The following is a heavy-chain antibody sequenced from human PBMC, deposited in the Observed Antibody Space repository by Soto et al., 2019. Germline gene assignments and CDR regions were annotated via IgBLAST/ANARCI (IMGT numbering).Heavy chain of an antibody. Sequence: QVQLVQSGAEVKKPGSSVKVSCKASGGTFSNYPISWVRQAPGQGLEWMGGIIPIFGTVNYAQKFQGRVTITADESTSTAYMERSSLRSADTAVYYCARGNHRWLQLWYFDLWGRGTLVTVSS. J-gene: IGHJ2*01. CDR3: ARGNHRWLQLWYFDL. V-gene: IGHV1-69*12. CDR2: IIPIFGTV. D-gene: IGHD5-12*01. CDR1: GGTFSNYP.